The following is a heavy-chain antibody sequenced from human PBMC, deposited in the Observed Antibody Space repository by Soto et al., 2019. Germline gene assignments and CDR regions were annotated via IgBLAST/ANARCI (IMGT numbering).Heavy chain of an antibody. CDR1: GFTFRTYT. Sequence: PXGSLRLSCISSGFTFRTYTMNGVRQAAGKGLEWVSGIRGFSPYTFYAESVKGRFTISRDNAKNSLYLQMNSLRAEDTAVYYCARDRGYDAHDYYYNAMDVWGQGATVTVSS. D-gene: IGHD3-10*01. V-gene: IGHV3-21*01. J-gene: IGHJ6*02. CDR3: ARDRGYDAHDYYYNAMDV. CDR2: IRGFSPYT.